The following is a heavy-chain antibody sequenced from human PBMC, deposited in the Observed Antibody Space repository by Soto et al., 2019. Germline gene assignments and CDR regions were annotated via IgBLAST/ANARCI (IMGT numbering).Heavy chain of an antibody. V-gene: IGHV3-64D*06. CDR2: VSSNGIGT. CDR3: VKDMGQAAVGIRYPYGLDV. J-gene: IGHJ6*02. Sequence: GGSLRLSCSVSGFTVSSFGMHWVRQAPGKGLEHVSTVSSNGIGTYYADSVKGRFTFSRDTSKNTLYLQMSSLRTEDTAVYYCVKDMGQAAVGIRYPYGLDVWGLGTTVTVSS. CDR1: GFTVSSFG. D-gene: IGHD6-13*01.